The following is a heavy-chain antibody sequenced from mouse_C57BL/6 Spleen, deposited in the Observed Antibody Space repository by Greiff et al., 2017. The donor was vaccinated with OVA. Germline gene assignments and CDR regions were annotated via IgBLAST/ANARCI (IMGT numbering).Heavy chain of an antibody. CDR1: GFTFSDYG. CDR3: ARRGTSTVVSWYFDV. Sequence: VQLKESGGGLVKPGGSLKLSCAASGFTFSDYGMHWVRQAPEKGLEWVAYISSGSSTIYYADTVKGRFTISRDNAKNTLFLQMTSLMSDDTAMYYCARRGTSTVVSWYFDVWGTGTTVTVSS. J-gene: IGHJ1*03. V-gene: IGHV5-17*01. CDR2: ISSGSSTI. D-gene: IGHD2-12*01.